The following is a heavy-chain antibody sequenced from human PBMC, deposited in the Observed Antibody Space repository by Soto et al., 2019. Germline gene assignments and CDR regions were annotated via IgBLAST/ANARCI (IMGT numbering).Heavy chain of an antibody. J-gene: IGHJ6*02. CDR2: INPSGGST. CDR3: ARDRWQLAPINPDYYYYYGMDV. D-gene: IGHD6-6*01. CDR1: GYAFTSYY. Sequence: ASVKVSCKASGYAFTSYYMHWVRQAPGQGLEWMGIINPSGGSTSYAQKFQGRVTMTRDTSTSTVYMELSSLRSEDTAVYYCARDRWQLAPINPDYYYYYGMDVWGQGTTVTVSS. V-gene: IGHV1-46*01.